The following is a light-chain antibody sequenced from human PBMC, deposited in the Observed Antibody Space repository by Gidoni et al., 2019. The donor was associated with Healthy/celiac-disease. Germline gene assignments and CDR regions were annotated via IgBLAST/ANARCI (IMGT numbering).Light chain of an antibody. J-gene: IGKJ4*01. CDR3: QQYNNWPPLT. Sequence: PGERATLSCRASQSVSSNLAWYQQKPGQAPRLLIYGASTRATGIPARFSGSGSGTEFTLTISSLQSEDFAVYYCQQYNNWPPLTFGGGTKVEIK. V-gene: IGKV3-15*01. CDR1: QSVSSN. CDR2: GAS.